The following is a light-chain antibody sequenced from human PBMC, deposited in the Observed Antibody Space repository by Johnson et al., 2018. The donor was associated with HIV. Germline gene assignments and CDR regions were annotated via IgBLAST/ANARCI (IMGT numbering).Light chain of an antibody. CDR2: EDN. J-gene: IGLJ1*01. V-gene: IGLV1-51*02. CDR3: GTWDCSLSAPYD. CDR1: SSNIENYF. Sequence: QSVLTQPPSVSAAPGQRVNISCSGNSSNIENYFVSWYQQLTGAAPRLVIYEDNKRPSGIPDRFSGSKSGTSATLGITGLQTGDEADYYCGTWDCSLSAPYDFWTGTKGTVL.